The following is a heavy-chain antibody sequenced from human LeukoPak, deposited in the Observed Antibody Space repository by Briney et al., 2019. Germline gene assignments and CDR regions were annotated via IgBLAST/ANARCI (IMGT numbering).Heavy chain of an antibody. CDR1: GGTFSGYA. J-gene: IGHJ4*02. CDR3: AVDFWRSQGFDY. CDR2: IIPIFGIA. D-gene: IGHD3-3*01. Sequence: SVKVSCKASGGTFSGYAISCVRQAPGQGLEWMGRIIPIFGIANYAQKFQGRVTITADKSTSTAYMELSSLRSEDTAVYYCAVDFWRSQGFDYWGQGTLVTVSS. V-gene: IGHV1-69*04.